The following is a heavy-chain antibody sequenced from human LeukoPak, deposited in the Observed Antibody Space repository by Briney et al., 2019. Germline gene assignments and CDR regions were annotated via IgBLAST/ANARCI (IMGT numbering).Heavy chain of an antibody. Sequence: SSVKVSCKASGYTFTSYGIIWVRQAPGPGLEWMGWISAYNGNTNYAQKLQGRVTMTTDTSTSTAYMELRSLRPDDTAVYYCARLSITMIVDYWGQGTLVTVSS. CDR1: GYTFTSYG. CDR2: ISAYNGNT. J-gene: IGHJ4*02. V-gene: IGHV1-18*01. D-gene: IGHD3-22*01. CDR3: ARLSITMIVDY.